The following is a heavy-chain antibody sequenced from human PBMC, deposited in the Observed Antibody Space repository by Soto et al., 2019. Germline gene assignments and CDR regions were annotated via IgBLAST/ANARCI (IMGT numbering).Heavy chain of an antibody. D-gene: IGHD2-21*01. CDR2: ISRGGSTI. CDR3: ARSDSSAYDAFDI. Sequence: GGSLRLSCTTSTFTLSDYSMSWIRQAPGKGLEWVSKISRGGSTIYYADSVKGRFTISRDIAESSLFLQMNSLRAGDTAVYYCARSDSSAYDAFDIWGQGTMVTVSS. CDR1: TFTLSDYS. V-gene: IGHV3-11*01. J-gene: IGHJ3*02.